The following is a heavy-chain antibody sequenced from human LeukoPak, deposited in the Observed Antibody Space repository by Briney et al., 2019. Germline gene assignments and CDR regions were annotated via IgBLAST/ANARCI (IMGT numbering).Heavy chain of an antibody. V-gene: IGHV3-21*01. CDR3: TRADDGIDY. CDR1: GFTFSGYS. Sequence: GGSLRLSCAASGFTFSGYSMNWVRQAPGKGLEWVSSISSSSSYIYYADSVRGRFTISRDNAKNSLYLQMNTLRDEDTAVHYSTRADDGIDYWGQGTLVTVSS. J-gene: IGHJ4*02. CDR2: ISSSSSYI.